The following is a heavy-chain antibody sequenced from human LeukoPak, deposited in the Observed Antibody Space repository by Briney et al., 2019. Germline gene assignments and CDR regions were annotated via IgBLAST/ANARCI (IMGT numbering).Heavy chain of an antibody. CDR1: GFTFSNYE. D-gene: IGHD2-21*01. Sequence: SGGSLRLSCAASGFTFSNYEMNWVRQAPGKGLEWISYITPDGTMAYYAGSVRGRFTVSRDNAKNSLYLQMNSLRADDTAVYYCARETIDCGGDCYDYWGQGTLATVSS. CDR3: ARETIDCGGDCYDY. CDR2: ITPDGTMA. J-gene: IGHJ4*02. V-gene: IGHV3-48*03.